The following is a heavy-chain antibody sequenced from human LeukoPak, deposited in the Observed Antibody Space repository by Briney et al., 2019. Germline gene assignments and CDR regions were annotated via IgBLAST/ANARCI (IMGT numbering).Heavy chain of an antibody. CDR2: ISGSVSST. CDR1: GFTFSSYA. D-gene: IGHD6-19*01. V-gene: IGHV3-23*01. CDR3: AKAATGHSSGWYGGDPGFYLDY. Sequence: PGGSLRLSCAASGFTFSSYAMTWVRQAPGKGLEWVSVISGSVSSTYYADSVKGRFTISRDNSKNTLYLQMNSLRAEDTAVYYCAKAATGHSSGWYGGDPGFYLDYWGQGTLVTVSS. J-gene: IGHJ4*02.